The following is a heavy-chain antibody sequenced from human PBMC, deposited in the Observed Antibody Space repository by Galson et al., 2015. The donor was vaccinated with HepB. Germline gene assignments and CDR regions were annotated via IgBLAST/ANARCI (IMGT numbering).Heavy chain of an antibody. CDR3: ARADVAGDLNYDILTSNEETPDYYGMDV. V-gene: IGHV6-1*01. D-gene: IGHD3-9*01. CDR1: GDSVSSNSAA. Sequence: CAISGDSVSSNSAAWNWIRQSPSRGLEWLGRTYYRSKWYNDYAVSVKSRITINPDTSKNQFSLQLNSVTPEDTAVYYCARADVAGDLNYDILTSNEETPDYYGMDVWGQGTTVTVSS. J-gene: IGHJ6*02. CDR2: TYYRSKWYN.